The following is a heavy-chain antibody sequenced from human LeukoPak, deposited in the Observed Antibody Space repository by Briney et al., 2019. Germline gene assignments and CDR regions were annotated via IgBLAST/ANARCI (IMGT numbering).Heavy chain of an antibody. CDR1: GYSFTSYW. CDR3: ARLREYSSGLYYFDY. J-gene: IGHJ4*02. Sequence: GESLKISCKGSGYSFTSYWIGWVRQMPGKGLEWMGIIYPGDSDTRSSPSFQGQVTISADKSISTAYLQWSSLKASDTAMYYCARLREYSSGLYYFDYWGQGTLVTVSS. V-gene: IGHV5-51*01. CDR2: IYPGDSDT. D-gene: IGHD6-19*01.